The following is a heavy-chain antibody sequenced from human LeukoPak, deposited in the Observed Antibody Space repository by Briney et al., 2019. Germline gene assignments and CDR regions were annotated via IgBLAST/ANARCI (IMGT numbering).Heavy chain of an antibody. D-gene: IGHD3-22*01. J-gene: IGHJ4*02. CDR3: ARLPVSGYYPTYFDY. CDR2: INHSGST. CDR1: GGSFSGYY. V-gene: IGHV4-34*01. Sequence: PSETLSLTCAVYGGSFSGYYWSWIRQPPGKGLEWIGEINHSGSTNYNPSLKSRVTISVDTSKNQISLKLSSVTAADTAVYYCARLPVSGYYPTYFDYWGQGTLVTVSS.